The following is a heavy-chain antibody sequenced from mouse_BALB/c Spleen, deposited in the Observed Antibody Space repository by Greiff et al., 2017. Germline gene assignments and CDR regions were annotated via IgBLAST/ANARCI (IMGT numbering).Heavy chain of an antibody. CDR3: ARLSIYYYGSSYGYFDV. J-gene: IGHJ1*01. CDR2: IWGDGST. V-gene: IGHV2-6-7*01. CDR1: GFSLTGYG. D-gene: IGHD1-1*01. Sequence: ESGPGLVAPSQSLSITCTVSGFSLTGYGVNWVRQPPGKGLEWLGMIWGDGSTDYNSALKSRLSISKDNSKSQVFLKMNSLQTDDTARYYCARLSIYYYGSSYGYFDVWGAGTTVTVSS.